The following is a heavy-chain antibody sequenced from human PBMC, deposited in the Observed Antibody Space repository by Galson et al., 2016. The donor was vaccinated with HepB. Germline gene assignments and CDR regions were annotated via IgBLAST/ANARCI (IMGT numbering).Heavy chain of an antibody. Sequence: CAISGDSVSSNSAAWNWIRQSPSRGLEWLGRTYYRSNWYNDYAVSVKSRIILNSKKSKNQFSMRLISVTAADTAVYNCARGQEDQDGYDFWGQGTLVTVSS. CDR2: TYYRSNWYN. D-gene: IGHD2-15*01. V-gene: IGHV6-1*01. J-gene: IGHJ4*02. CDR3: ARGQEDQDGYDF. CDR1: GDSVSSNSAA.